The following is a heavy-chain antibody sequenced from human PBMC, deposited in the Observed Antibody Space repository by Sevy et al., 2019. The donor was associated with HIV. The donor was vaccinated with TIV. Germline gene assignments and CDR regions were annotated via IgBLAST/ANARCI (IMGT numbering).Heavy chain of an antibody. V-gene: IGHV3-21*01. Sequence: GGSLRLSCAASGFTFSSYSMNWVRQSPGKGLEWVSSISSSSSYIYYADSVKGRFTISRDNAKNSLYLQMNSLRAEDTAVYYCERDCGPDSSGCVPYYYYMDVWGKGTTVTVSS. CDR3: ERDCGPDSSGCVPYYYYMDV. CDR1: GFTFSSYS. CDR2: ISSSSSYI. J-gene: IGHJ6*03. D-gene: IGHD6-19*01.